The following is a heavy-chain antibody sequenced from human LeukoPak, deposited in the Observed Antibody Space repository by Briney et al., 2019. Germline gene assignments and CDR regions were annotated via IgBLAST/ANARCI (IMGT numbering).Heavy chain of an antibody. CDR1: GFTFSSYS. V-gene: IGHV3-21*01. CDR2: ISSSSSYI. J-gene: IGHJ4*02. D-gene: IGHD2-21*02. Sequence: PGGSLRLSCAASGFTFSSYSMNWVRQAPGKGLEWVSSISSSSSYIYYADSVKGRFTISRDNAKNSLYLQMNSLRAEDTAVYYCARDPPCGGDCYSDYWGQGTLVTVSS. CDR3: ARDPPCGGDCYSDY.